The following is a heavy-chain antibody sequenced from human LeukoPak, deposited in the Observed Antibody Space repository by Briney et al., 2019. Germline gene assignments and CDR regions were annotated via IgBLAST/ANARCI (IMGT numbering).Heavy chain of an antibody. Sequence: GGSLRLSCAASGFTFSSYEMNWVRQAPGKGLEWVSYISSSGSTIYYADSVKGRFTISRDNAKKSLYLQMNSLKAEDTAVYYCAGSRLVIKGIYYYYYGMDVWGKGTTVTVSS. V-gene: IGHV3-48*03. CDR3: AGSRLVIKGIYYYYYGMDV. CDR1: GFTFSSYE. J-gene: IGHJ6*04. CDR2: ISSSGSTI. D-gene: IGHD3-9*01.